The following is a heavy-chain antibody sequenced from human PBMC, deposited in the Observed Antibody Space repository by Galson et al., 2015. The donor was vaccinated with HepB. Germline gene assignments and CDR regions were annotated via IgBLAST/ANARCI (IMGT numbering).Heavy chain of an antibody. D-gene: IGHD2-15*01. Sequence: SLRLSCAASGFTFSGSAIHWVRLASGKGLEWVGCIRSKASGQATAYDASLKGRFTISRDDWKNTAYQHMNSLKTEDTAVYYCARLGDLSGYSSLWGQGTLVTVPS. CDR1: GFTFSGSA. CDR2: IRSKASGQAT. J-gene: IGHJ4*02. CDR3: ARLGDLSGYSSL. V-gene: IGHV3-73*01.